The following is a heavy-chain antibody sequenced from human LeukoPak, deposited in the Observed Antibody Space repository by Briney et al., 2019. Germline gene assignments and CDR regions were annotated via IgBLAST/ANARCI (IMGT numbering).Heavy chain of an antibody. J-gene: IGHJ4*02. CDR2: IYTDGST. D-gene: IGHD3-10*01. CDR3: ARGEGSYSSRPDY. V-gene: IGHV3-53*01. CDR1: GFTVSSNY. Sequence: PGGSLRLSCAASGFTVSSNYMSWVRQAPGKGLEWVSVIYTDGSTYYADSVKGRFTISRDNSKNTLYLQINSLRAEDTAVYYCARGEGSYSSRPDYWGQGTLVTVSS.